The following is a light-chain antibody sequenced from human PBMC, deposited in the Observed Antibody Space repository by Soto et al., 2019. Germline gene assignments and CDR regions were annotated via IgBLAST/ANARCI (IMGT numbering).Light chain of an antibody. V-gene: IGKV3-20*01. Sequence: DIVLTQSPGTLSLSPGDRATLSCRASRSVSSSYLAWYQQKPGQAPRLLIFGASGRASGIPDRFSGSGSGTDFTLTITRLEPEDFAVYYCQQYGNSAITFGQGTRREIK. CDR3: QQYGNSAIT. CDR2: GAS. CDR1: RSVSSSY. J-gene: IGKJ5*01.